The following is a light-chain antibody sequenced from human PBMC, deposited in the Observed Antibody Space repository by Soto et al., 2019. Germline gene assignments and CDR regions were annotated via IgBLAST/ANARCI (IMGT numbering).Light chain of an antibody. Sequence: EIVMTQSPATLSVSPGERATLSCRASQSVGTNLVWYQQKPGQPPRLLIYGASTRATGIPARFSGSGSGTEFTLTISSLQSEDFAVYYCQQYNNWPFTFGPGTKVDIE. CDR3: QQYNNWPFT. V-gene: IGKV3-15*01. J-gene: IGKJ3*01. CDR2: GAS. CDR1: QSVGTN.